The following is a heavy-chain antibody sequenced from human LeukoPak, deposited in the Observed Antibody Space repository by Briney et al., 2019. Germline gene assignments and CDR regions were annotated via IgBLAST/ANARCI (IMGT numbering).Heavy chain of an antibody. CDR2: INSDGSST. Sequence: GGSLRLSCAASGFTFSSYWMHWVRQAPGKGLVWVSRINSDGSSTSYADSVKGRFTISRDNAKNTLYLQMNSLRAEDTAVYYCAREPVAGGNWFDPWGQGTLVTVSS. CDR1: GFTFSSYW. J-gene: IGHJ5*02. D-gene: IGHD6-19*01. V-gene: IGHV3-74*01. CDR3: AREPVAGGNWFDP.